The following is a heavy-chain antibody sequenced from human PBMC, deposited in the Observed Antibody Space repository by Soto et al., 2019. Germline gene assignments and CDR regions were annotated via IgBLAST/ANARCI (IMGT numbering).Heavy chain of an antibody. CDR3: TRYSGTSSAPAA. Sequence: GGSLRLSCAASGFTFSNAWMNWVRQAPGKGLEWVGRIKSKTDGGTTDYAAPVKGRFTISRDDLKNTLYLQMNSLKTEDTAVYYCTRYSGTSSAPAALGQGTLVTVSS. D-gene: IGHD1-26*01. J-gene: IGHJ5*02. CDR1: GFTFSNAW. CDR2: IKSKTDGGTT. V-gene: IGHV3-15*07.